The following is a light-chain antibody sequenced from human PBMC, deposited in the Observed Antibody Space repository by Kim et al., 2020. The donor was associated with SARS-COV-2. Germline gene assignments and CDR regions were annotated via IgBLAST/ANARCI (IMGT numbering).Light chain of an antibody. Sequence: ASVGERVPITCRASEGIDKDLAWYQQKPGSAPKRLIYAASTLQSGVPSRFSGSGSWTEFTLTISSMQPEDFATYYCLQHNSYPITFGGGTKVDIK. J-gene: IGKJ4*01. V-gene: IGKV1-17*01. CDR1: EGIDKD. CDR2: AAS. CDR3: LQHNSYPIT.